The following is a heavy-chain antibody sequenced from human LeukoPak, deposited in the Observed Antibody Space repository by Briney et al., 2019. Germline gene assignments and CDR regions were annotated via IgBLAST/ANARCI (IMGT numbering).Heavy chain of an antibody. D-gene: IGHD3-10*01. Sequence: GGSLRLSCAASGFTFGSYNMNWVRQAPGKGLEWVSSISRSSIYIYYADSVKGRFTISRDNAENSLYLQMNSLRAEDTAVYYCARDSGDGSGSYYAYGMDVWGQGTTVTVSS. V-gene: IGHV3-21*01. CDR2: ISRSSIYI. J-gene: IGHJ6*02. CDR3: ARDSGDGSGSYYAYGMDV. CDR1: GFTFGSYN.